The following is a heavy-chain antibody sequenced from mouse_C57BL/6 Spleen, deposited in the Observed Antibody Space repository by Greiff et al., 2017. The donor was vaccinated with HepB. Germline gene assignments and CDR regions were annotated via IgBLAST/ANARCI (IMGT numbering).Heavy chain of an antibody. V-gene: IGHV1-82*01. CDR2: IYPGDGDT. D-gene: IGHD1-1*01. CDR3: ARRDYYGSNAY. J-gene: IGHJ3*01. CDR1: GYAFSSSW. Sequence: QVQLQQSGPELVKPGASVKISCKASGYAFSSSWMNWVKQRPGKGLEWIGRIYPGDGDTNYNGKFKGKATLTADKSSSTAYMQLSSLTSEDSAVCFCARRDYYGSNAYWGQGTLVTVSA.